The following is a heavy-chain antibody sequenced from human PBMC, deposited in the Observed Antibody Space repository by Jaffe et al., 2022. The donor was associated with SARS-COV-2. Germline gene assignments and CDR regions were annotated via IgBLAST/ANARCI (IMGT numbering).Heavy chain of an antibody. CDR3: ARMHSGSDIYYVFADY. V-gene: IGHV4-39*01. CDR1: GGSISSSSYY. CDR2: IFYTGTT. Sequence: QLQLQESGPGLVKPSETLSLTCTVSGGSISSSSYYWGWIRQPPGKGLEWIGNIFYTGTTYYSPSLKSRVTMSVDTSKNQFSLKLSSVTAADTAVYYCARMHSGSDIYYVFADYWGQGTLVTVSS. J-gene: IGHJ4*02. D-gene: IGHD3-3*01.